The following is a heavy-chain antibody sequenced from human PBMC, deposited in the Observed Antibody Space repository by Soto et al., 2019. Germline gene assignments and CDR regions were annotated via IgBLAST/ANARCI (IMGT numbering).Heavy chain of an antibody. CDR2: ISSNGGST. CDR1: GFTFSSYA. J-gene: IGHJ4*02. Sequence: GGSLRLSCSASGFTFSSYAMHWVRQAPGKGLEYVSAISSNGGSTYYADSVNGRFTISRDNSKNTLYLQMSSLRAEDTAVYYCVKTSGSGWYFVGYYFDYWGQGTLVTVSS. D-gene: IGHD6-19*01. V-gene: IGHV3-64D*08. CDR3: VKTSGSGWYFVGYYFDY.